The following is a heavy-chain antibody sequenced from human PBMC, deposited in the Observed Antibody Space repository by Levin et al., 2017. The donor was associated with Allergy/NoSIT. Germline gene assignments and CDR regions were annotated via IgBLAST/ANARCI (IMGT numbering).Heavy chain of an antibody. CDR2: ISGSGTDK. J-gene: IGHJ4*02. V-gene: IGHV3-23*01. CDR1: GLSFSNHA. CDR3: ENSWDQKWLRDY. Sequence: PGGSLRLSCAASGLSFSNHAMSWVRQAPGKGLEWVSIISGSGTDKYYADSVKGRFIISRDNSKNTLYLQMNYLRAEDTAVYYCENSWDQKWLRDYWGQGTLVTVYS. D-gene: IGHD5-18*01.